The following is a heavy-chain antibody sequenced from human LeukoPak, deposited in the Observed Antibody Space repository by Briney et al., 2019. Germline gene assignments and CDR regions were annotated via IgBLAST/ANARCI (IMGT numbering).Heavy chain of an antibody. D-gene: IGHD3-3*01. Sequence: GGSLRLSCAASGFNLSNSWMTWVRQAPGKGLEWVANIKEDGSETYYADSVMGRFTISRDNAENSLFLQMTSLRAEDTAVYYCARRTSIFPRRYFFDYWGQGTLVTVSS. CDR3: ARRTSIFPRRYFFDY. CDR1: GFNLSNSW. V-gene: IGHV3-7*01. CDR2: IKEDGSET. J-gene: IGHJ4*02.